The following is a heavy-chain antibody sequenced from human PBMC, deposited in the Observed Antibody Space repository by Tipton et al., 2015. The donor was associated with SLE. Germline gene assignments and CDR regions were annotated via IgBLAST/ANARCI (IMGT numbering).Heavy chain of an antibody. V-gene: IGHV3-33*01. CDR3: ARKNYGNSIDY. CDR2: IRNDGSNE. D-gene: IGHD4-17*01. CDR1: GFTFTSYG. Sequence: QVQLVQSGGGVVQPGTSLRLSCATSGFTFTSYGIHWVRQAPGKGLEWVAVIRNDGSNEYYADSVKGRFTISRDNSKNTLYLQMNSLRAEDTAVYYCARKNYGNSIDYWGQGAQVTVAS. J-gene: IGHJ4*02.